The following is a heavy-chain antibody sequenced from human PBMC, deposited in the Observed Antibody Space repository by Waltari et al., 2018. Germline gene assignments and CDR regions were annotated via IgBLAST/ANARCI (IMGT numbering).Heavy chain of an antibody. CDR1: GGSISSYY. V-gene: IGHV4-4*07. D-gene: IGHD3-3*01. CDR3: ARGSGFWSGYYTGTFDY. Sequence: QVQLQESGPGLVKPSETLSLTCTVSGGSISSYYWSWIRQPAGQGLEWIGRIYTSGSTNYNPYLKSRVTMSVDTAKNQFSLKLSSVTAADTAVYYCARGSGFWSGYYTGTFDYWGQGTLVTVSP. CDR2: IYTSGST. J-gene: IGHJ4*02.